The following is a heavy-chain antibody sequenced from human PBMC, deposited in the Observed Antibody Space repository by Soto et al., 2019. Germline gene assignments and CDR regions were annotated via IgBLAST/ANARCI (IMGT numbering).Heavy chain of an antibody. Sequence: PSETLSLTCTVSGGSISGYYWSWIRQPPGKRLEWIGYIYYTGSTNYNPSLRSRVTISVDTSKNQFSLKLSSVTAADTAVYYCASLGATTNYYYYYYMDVWGKGTTVTVSS. CDR2: IYYTGST. V-gene: IGHV4-59*12. D-gene: IGHD5-12*01. CDR1: GGSISGYY. J-gene: IGHJ6*03. CDR3: ASLGATTNYYYYYYMDV.